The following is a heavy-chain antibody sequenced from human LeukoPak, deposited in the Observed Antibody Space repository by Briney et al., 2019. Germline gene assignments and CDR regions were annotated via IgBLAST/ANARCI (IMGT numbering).Heavy chain of an antibody. CDR3: ARHRRLRGYSGYAPSGFDY. CDR1: GGSISSYY. V-gene: IGHV4-59*08. Sequence: PSETLSLTCTVSGGSISSYYWSWIRQPPGKGLEWIGYIYYSGSTNYNPSLKSRVTMSVDTSKNQFSLKLSSVTAADTAVYYCARHRRLRGYSGYAPSGFDYWGQGTLVTVSS. J-gene: IGHJ4*02. CDR2: IYYSGST. D-gene: IGHD5-12*01.